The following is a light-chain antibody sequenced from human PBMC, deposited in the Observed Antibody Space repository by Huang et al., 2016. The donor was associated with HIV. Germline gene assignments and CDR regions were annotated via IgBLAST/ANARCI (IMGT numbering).Light chain of an antibody. CDR2: AAS. CDR3: QQSYTPLIT. J-gene: IGKJ5*01. CDR1: QSVSDF. Sequence: DIQMTQSPSFMSASVGDRVTITCRASQSVSDFLNWYQQKPGKAPKLLIYAASTLRSGGPSRFSGSGSGTDFSLTIHSLQPEDSAIYYCQQSYTPLITFGQGTRLEIK. V-gene: IGKV1-39*01.